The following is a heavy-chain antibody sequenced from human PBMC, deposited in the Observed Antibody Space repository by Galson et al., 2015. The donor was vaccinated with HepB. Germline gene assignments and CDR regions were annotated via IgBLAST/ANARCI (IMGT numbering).Heavy chain of an antibody. Sequence: SLRLSCAASGFTFSSYGMHWVRQAPGKGLEWVAVISYDGSNKYYADSVKGRFTISRDNSKNTLYLQMNSLRAEDTAVYYCAKEELPECSGGSCYIWPFDYWGQGTLVTVSS. CDR3: AKEELPECSGGSCYIWPFDY. J-gene: IGHJ4*02. D-gene: IGHD2-15*01. CDR1: GFTFSSYG. CDR2: ISYDGSNK. V-gene: IGHV3-30*18.